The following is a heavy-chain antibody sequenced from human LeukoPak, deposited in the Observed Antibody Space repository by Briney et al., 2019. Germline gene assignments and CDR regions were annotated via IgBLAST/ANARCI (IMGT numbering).Heavy chain of an antibody. Sequence: GGSLRLSCAASGFTFSSYAMHWVRQAPGKGLEWVAVISYDGSNKYYADSVKGRFTISRDNSKNTLYLQMNSLRAEDTAVYYCAPQQLPYYYGMDVWGQGTTVTVSS. CDR1: GFTFSSYA. CDR2: ISYDGSNK. D-gene: IGHD6-13*01. J-gene: IGHJ6*02. CDR3: APQQLPYYYGMDV. V-gene: IGHV3-30-3*01.